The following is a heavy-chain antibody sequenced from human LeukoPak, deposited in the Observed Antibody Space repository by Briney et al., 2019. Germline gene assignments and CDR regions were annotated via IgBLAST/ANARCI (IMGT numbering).Heavy chain of an antibody. J-gene: IGHJ4*02. CDR2: ISSSGTTT. CDR1: GFSFSVYE. Sequence: GGSLTLSCAASGFSFSVYEMHWVRQAPGKGLERISDISSSGTTTYYADSVKGRFTISRDNAKNSLYLQMNSLRAEDTAVYYCARVATGYSSAYWGQGTLVTVSS. D-gene: IGHD6-19*01. V-gene: IGHV3-48*03. CDR3: ARVATGYSSAY.